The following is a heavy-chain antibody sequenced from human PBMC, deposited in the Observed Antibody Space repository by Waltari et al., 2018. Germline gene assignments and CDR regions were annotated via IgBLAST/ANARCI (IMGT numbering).Heavy chain of an antibody. V-gene: IGHV4-38-2*01. CDR1: GYSISSGYY. CDR2: FYHSGST. CDR3: ARHAQREYTKFAP. Sequence: QVQLQESGPGLVKPSETLSLTCAVSGYSISSGYYWGWIRQPPGKGLEWIRRFYHSGSTYYNPVLKSRVTISVDAPQIQFSLKLSSVTAADTAVYYCARHAQREYTKFAPLGQGTLVTVSS. D-gene: IGHD6-6*01. J-gene: IGHJ5*02.